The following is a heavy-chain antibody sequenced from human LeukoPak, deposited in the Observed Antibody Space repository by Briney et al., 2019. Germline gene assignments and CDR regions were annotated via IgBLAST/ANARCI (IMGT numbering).Heavy chain of an antibody. J-gene: IGHJ5*01. CDR1: GFTFSSYE. D-gene: IGHD3-22*01. Sequence: GGSLRLSCAASGFTFSSYEMNWVRQAPGKGLEWVSYISSSGSTIYYADSVKGRFTISRDNAKNSLYLQMNSLRAEDTAVYYCVRGTSDYYINWFDSWGQGTLVTVSS. CDR3: VRGTSDYYINWFDS. CDR2: ISSSGSTI. V-gene: IGHV3-48*03.